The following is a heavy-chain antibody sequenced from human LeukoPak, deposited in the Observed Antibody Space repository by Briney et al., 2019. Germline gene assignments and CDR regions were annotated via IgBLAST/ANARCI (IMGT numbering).Heavy chain of an antibody. CDR1: GGSITSGDYS. J-gene: IGHJ4*02. V-gene: IGHV4-30-2*01. Sequence: PSQTLSLTCAVSGGSITSGDYSWSWIRQPPGKGLEWIGYIYHSGNTYYNPSLKSRVTISVDRSKNHFSLRLTSVTAADTAVYYCARVVVVTATPVNYFDYWGQGTLVTVSS. CDR2: IYHSGNT. CDR3: ARVVVVTATPVNYFDY. D-gene: IGHD2-15*01.